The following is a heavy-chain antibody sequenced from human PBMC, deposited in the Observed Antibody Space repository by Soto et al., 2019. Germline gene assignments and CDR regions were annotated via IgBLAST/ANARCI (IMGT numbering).Heavy chain of an antibody. J-gene: IGHJ4*02. Sequence: QVQLQESGPGLVKPSETLSLTCAVSGGSINSYYWSWIRQPPGKGLEWIGYISYSGSTNYNPTLMSRVTISVDISKRQFSLQVSSVTAADTAVYYCARATGYYTEQYFDYWGQGTLVTVSS. CDR3: ARATGYYTEQYFDY. CDR1: GGSINSYY. V-gene: IGHV4-59*01. D-gene: IGHD3-9*01. CDR2: ISYSGST.